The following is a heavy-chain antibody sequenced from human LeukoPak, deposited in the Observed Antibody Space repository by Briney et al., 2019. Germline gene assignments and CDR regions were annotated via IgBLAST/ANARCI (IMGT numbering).Heavy chain of an antibody. Sequence: ASVKVSCKASGYTFTSYGISWVRQAPGQGLEWMGWISAYNGNTNYAQKLQGRVTMTTDTSTSTAYMELRSLRSDDTAVYYCARDLDPYYGSGSYSDYWGQETLVTVSS. V-gene: IGHV1-18*01. D-gene: IGHD3-10*01. J-gene: IGHJ4*02. CDR3: ARDLDPYYGSGSYSDY. CDR1: GYTFTSYG. CDR2: ISAYNGNT.